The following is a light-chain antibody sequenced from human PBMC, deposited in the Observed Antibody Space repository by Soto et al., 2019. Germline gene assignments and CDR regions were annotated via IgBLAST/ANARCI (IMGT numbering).Light chain of an antibody. J-gene: IGLJ1*01. Sequence: QSALTQPASVSGSPGQSITISCTGTSSDVGGYIYVSWYQQHPGKAPKLMIYDVTSRPSGVSYRFSGSKSGNTASLTVSGLQAEDEADYYCSSYAGSSNVFGTGTKVTVL. V-gene: IGLV2-14*01. CDR3: SSYAGSSNV. CDR1: SSDVGGYIY. CDR2: DVT.